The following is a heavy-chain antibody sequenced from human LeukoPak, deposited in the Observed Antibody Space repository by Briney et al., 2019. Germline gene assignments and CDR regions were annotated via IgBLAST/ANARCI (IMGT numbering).Heavy chain of an antibody. J-gene: IGHJ2*01. V-gene: IGHV4-59*08. D-gene: IGHD3-9*01. Sequence: SETLSLTCTVSGGSISSYYWSWIRQPPGKGLEWIGYIYYSGNTNYNPSLKSRVTISIDTSKNQFSLKLSSVTAADTAVYYCARQYNEILTGYYRGELYWYFDLWGRGTLVTVSS. CDR2: IYYSGNT. CDR3: ARQYNEILTGYYRGELYWYFDL. CDR1: GGSISSYY.